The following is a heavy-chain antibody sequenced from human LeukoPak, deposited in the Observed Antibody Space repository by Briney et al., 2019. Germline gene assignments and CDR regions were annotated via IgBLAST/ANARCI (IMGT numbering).Heavy chain of an antibody. Sequence: GSLRLSCAASGFTFSSYSMNWVRQAPGKGLEWVSYISPGNSTKYYADSVKGRFTISRDNAKNSLYLQMNSLRAEDTAVYYCARGDGYWGQGTLVTVSS. V-gene: IGHV3-48*01. CDR2: ISPGNSTK. CDR3: ARGDGY. J-gene: IGHJ4*02. CDR1: GFTFSSYS.